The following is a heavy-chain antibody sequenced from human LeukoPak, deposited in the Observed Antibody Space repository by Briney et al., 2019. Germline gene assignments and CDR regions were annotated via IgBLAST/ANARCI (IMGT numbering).Heavy chain of an antibody. CDR2: ISSSSSTI. CDR3: ARDVVAATANYFDY. CDR1: GFTSSSYS. D-gene: IGHD2-15*01. J-gene: IGHJ4*02. V-gene: IGHV3-48*01. Sequence: GGSLRLSCAASGFTSSSYSMNWVRQAPGKGLEWVSYISSSSSTIYYADSVKGRFTISRDNAKNSLYLQMNSLRAEDTAVYYCARDVVAATANYFDYWGQGTLVTVSS.